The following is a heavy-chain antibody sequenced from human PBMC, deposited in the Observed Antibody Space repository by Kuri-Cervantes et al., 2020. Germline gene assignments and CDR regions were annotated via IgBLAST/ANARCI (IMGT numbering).Heavy chain of an antibody. CDR1: GFTFSTYA. CDR3: AKGAGGSQRK. CDR2: ITNTGGST. Sequence: GESLKISCAGSGFTFSTYAMNWVRQAPGKGLEWVSAITNTGGSTYYADSVKGRFTISRDNSKNTLYLQMSSLRAEDTAAYYCAKGAGGSQRKWGQGTLVTVSS. V-gene: IGHV3-23*01. J-gene: IGHJ4*02. D-gene: IGHD1-26*01.